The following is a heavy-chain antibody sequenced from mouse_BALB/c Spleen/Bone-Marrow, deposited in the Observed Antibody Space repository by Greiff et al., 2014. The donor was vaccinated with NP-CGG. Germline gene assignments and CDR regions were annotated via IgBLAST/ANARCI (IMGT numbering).Heavy chain of an antibody. CDR2: INPYNDGT. J-gene: IGHJ4*01. CDR1: GYTFTSYV. CDR3: ARYPDYYGSSYAMDY. V-gene: IGHV1-14*01. Sequence: EVQLQQSGPELVKPGALVKMSCKASGYTFTSYVMHWVKQKPGQGLEWIGYINPYNDGTKYNEKFKGKATLTSDKSSSTAYMELSSLTSEDSAVYYCARYPDYYGSSYAMDYWGQGTSVTVSS. D-gene: IGHD1-1*01.